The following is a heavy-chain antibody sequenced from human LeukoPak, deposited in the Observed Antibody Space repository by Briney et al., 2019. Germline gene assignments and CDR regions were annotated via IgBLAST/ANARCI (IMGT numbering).Heavy chain of an antibody. CDR1: GFPFSSYW. J-gene: IGHJ4*02. D-gene: IGHD5-24*01. V-gene: IGHV3-7*04. CDR2: IKQDGSKK. Sequence: PGGSLRLSCAASGFPFSSYWMTWVRQAPGKGLEWVANIKQDGSKKSYVDSVKGRFTISRDNAKNSLYLQMNSLRAGDTAIYYCTRVGYIDEGIDYWGQGTLVTVSS. CDR3: TRVGYIDEGIDY.